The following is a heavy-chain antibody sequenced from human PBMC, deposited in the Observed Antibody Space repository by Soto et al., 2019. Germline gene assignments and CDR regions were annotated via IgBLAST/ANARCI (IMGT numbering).Heavy chain of an antibody. J-gene: IGHJ5*02. Sequence: GGSLRLSCAASGFIFENFGMSWVRQAPGKGLEWISSISGRGFKKYYADSVKGRFTISRDNSKSTVYLELNNLSAEDTAVYHCAKNQGVELVPLATVDWFDPWGQGSVVTVSS. CDR3: AKNQGVELVPLATVDWFDP. CDR2: ISGRGFKK. CDR1: GFIFENFG. D-gene: IGHD1-26*01. V-gene: IGHV3-23*01.